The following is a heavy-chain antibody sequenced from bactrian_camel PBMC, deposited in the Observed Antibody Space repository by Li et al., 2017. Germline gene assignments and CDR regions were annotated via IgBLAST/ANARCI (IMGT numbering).Heavy chain of an antibody. V-gene: IGHV3S1*01. D-gene: IGHD3*01. CDR2: ISTGGGSA. Sequence: HVQLVESGGGSVQPGGSLSLSCAGAGLTLSNYYMAWFRQAPGKEREVVASISTGGGSAMYADSVKGRFTISRDDAKNTLYLQLNSLKTEDTAMYYCTKETAWVGYHEFAEHWGQGTQVTVS. CDR1: GLTLSNYY. J-gene: IGHJ4*01. CDR3: TKETAWVGYHEFAEH.